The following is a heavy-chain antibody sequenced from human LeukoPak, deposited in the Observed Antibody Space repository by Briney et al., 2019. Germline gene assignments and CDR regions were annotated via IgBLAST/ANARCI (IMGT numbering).Heavy chain of an antibody. CDR1: GFTFSSYA. CDR2: ISYDGSNK. D-gene: IGHD2-2*01. Sequence: GRSLRLSCAASGFTFSSYAMHWVRQAPGKGLEWVAVISYDGSNKYYADSVKGRFTISRDNSKNTLYLQMNRLRAEDTAVYYCAREELVPAATWPPYYYYGMDVWGQGTTVTVSS. V-gene: IGHV3-30-3*01. CDR3: AREELVPAATWPPYYYYGMDV. J-gene: IGHJ6*02.